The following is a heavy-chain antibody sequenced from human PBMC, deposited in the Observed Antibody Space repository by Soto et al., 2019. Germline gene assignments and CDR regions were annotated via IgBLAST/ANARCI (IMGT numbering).Heavy chain of an antibody. Sequence: QTGGSLRLSCAASGVTFSSYAMSWVRQAPGKGLEWVSATSGSGGSTYYADSVKGRFTISRDNSKNTLYLQMNSLRAEDTAVYYCAKDSIVINYDFWSGPHLDYFDYWGQGTLVTVSS. D-gene: IGHD3-3*01. V-gene: IGHV3-23*01. J-gene: IGHJ4*02. CDR3: AKDSIVINYDFWSGPHLDYFDY. CDR1: GVTFSSYA. CDR2: TSGSGGST.